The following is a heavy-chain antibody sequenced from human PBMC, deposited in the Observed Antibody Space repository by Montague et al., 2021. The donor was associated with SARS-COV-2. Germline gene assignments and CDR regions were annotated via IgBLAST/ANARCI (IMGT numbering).Heavy chain of an antibody. J-gene: IGHJ4*02. CDR1: GGSFSGYY. V-gene: IGHV4-34*01. CDR3: SRANGYHFDD. CDR2: INHSGST. Sequence: SETLSLTCAVYGGSFSGYYWSWIRQPPGKGLEWIGEINHSGSTNYNPSLKSRVTISVDTSKNQFSLKLSSVTAADTAVYYCSRANGYHFDDWGQGTPVTVSS. D-gene: IGHD1-1*01.